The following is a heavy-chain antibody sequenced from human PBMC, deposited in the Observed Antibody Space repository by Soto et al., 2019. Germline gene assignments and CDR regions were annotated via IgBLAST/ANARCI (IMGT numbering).Heavy chain of an antibody. J-gene: IGHJ4*02. CDR1: GGSFSGYY. CDR2: INHSGST. CDR3: AKAMPLGNTVANFDS. V-gene: IGHV4-34*01. Sequence: SETLSLTCAVYGGSFSGYYWSWIRQPPGKGLEWIGEINHSGSTNYNPSLKSRVTISVDTSKNQFSLKLSSVTAADTAVYYCAKAMPLGNTVANFDSWGQGTLVTVSS. D-gene: IGHD4-4*01.